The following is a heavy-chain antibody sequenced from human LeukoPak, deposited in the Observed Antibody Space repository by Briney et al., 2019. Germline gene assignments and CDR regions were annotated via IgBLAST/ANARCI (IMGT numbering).Heavy chain of an antibody. J-gene: IGHJ5*02. CDR2: INHRGST. Sequence: SETLSLTCAVYGRSFSGYYWSWIRQSPGKGLEWIGEINHRGSTNYNPSLKRRVTISVDTSKNQFSLKLSSVTAADTAVYYCAKSLYGSGSYYNWFDPWGQGTLVTVSS. D-gene: IGHD3-10*01. CDR1: GRSFSGYY. V-gene: IGHV4-34*01. CDR3: AKSLYGSGSYYNWFDP.